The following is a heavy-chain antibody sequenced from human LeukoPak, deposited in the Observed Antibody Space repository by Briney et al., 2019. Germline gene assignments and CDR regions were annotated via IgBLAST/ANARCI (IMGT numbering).Heavy chain of an antibody. J-gene: IGHJ4*02. D-gene: IGHD1-26*01. V-gene: IGHV3-9*01. CDR1: GFTFDDYA. CDR2: ISWNSGSI. CDR3: AKRVEGALSY. Sequence: GGSLRLSCAASGFTFDDYAMHWVRQAPGKGLEWVSGISWNSGSIGYADSVKGRFTISRDNAKNSLYLQMNSLRAEDTALYYCAKRVEGALSYWGQGTLVTVSS.